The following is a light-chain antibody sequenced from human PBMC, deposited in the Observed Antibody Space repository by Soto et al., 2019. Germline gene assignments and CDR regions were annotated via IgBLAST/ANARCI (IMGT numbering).Light chain of an antibody. CDR2: DVS. CDR1: SSDVGGYNY. CDR3: SSYTTSNTRQIV. V-gene: IGLV2-14*01. J-gene: IGLJ1*01. Sequence: QFVLTQRASVCGSPGQSITISCTGTSSDVGGYNYVSWYQQHPGKAPNFMIYDVSNRPSGVSNRFSGSKSGNTASLTISGLQAEDEADSYCSSYTTSNTRQIVFGTGTKVTVL.